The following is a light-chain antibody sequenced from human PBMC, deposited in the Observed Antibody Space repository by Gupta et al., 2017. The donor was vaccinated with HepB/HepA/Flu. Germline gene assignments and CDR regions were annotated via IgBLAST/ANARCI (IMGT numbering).Light chain of an antibody. V-gene: IGKV3-20*01. J-gene: IGKJ3*01. Sequence: EIVLTQSPGPLSLSPGERATLSCRASQSVSSSYLAWYQQKPGQAPRLLIYGASSRATGIPDRFSGSGSGTDFTLTISRLEPEDFAVYYCQQYGSSPLFGPGTKVEIK. CDR1: QSVSSSY. CDR2: GAS. CDR3: QQYGSSPL.